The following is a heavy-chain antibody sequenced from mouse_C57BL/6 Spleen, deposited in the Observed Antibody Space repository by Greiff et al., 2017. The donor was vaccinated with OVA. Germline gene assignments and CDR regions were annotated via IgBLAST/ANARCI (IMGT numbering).Heavy chain of an antibody. V-gene: IGHV1-72*01. Sequence: QVQLKQPGAELVKPGASVKLSCKASGYTFTSYWMHWVKQRPGRGLEWIGRIDPNSGGTKYNEKFKSKATLTVDKPSSTAYMQLSSLTSEDSAVYYCARLGENYGNPYWYFDVWGTGTTVTVSS. D-gene: IGHD2-1*01. CDR2: IDPNSGGT. CDR3: ARLGENYGNPYWYFDV. J-gene: IGHJ1*03. CDR1: GYTFTSYW.